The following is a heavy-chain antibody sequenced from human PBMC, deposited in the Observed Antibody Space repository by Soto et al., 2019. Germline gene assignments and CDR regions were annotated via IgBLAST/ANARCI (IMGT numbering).Heavy chain of an antibody. J-gene: IGHJ6*02. D-gene: IGHD3-22*01. Sequence: GGSLRLSCAASGFTFSSYSMNWVRQAPGKGLEWVSYISSSSSTIYYADSVKGRFTISRDNAKNSLYLQMNSLRDEDTAVYYCARDGDDSSGYYYPYYYYGMDVWGQGTTVTVSS. CDR3: ARDGDDSSGYYYPYYYYGMDV. V-gene: IGHV3-48*02. CDR1: GFTFSSYS. CDR2: ISSSSSTI.